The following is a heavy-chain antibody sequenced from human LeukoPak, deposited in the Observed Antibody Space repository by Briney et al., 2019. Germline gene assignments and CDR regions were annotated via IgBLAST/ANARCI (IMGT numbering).Heavy chain of an antibody. J-gene: IGHJ6*03. D-gene: IGHD1-26*01. V-gene: IGHV4-4*07. CDR1: GGSISSYY. CDR3: ARGGSSFYDYYMDV. CDR2: IYTSGNT. Sequence: SETLSLTCTVSGGSISSYYWSWIRQPAGKGLEWIGRIYTSGNTNYNPSLKSRVTMSVDTSKNQFSLKLSSVTAADTAVYYCARGGSSFYDYYMDVWGKGATVTVSS.